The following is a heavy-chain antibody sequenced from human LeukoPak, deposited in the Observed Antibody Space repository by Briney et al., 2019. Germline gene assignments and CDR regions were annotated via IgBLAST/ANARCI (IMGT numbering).Heavy chain of an antibody. CDR1: GXTFSDYY. D-gene: IGHD1-1*01. J-gene: IGHJ4*02. CDR3: ARSHQLSY. Sequence: GGSLRLSCAASGXTFSDYYMSWIRQAPGKGLEWVSYISSTSTYTNYADSVKGRFTISRDNAKNSLYLQMNSLRAEDTAVYYCARSHQLSYWGQGTLVTVSS. CDR2: ISSTSTYT. V-gene: IGHV3-11*03.